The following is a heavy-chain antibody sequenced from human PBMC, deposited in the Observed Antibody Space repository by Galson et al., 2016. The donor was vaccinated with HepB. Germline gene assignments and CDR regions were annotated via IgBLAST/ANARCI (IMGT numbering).Heavy chain of an antibody. Sequence: SLRLSCAASGFTFSSYGMSWVRQAPGKGLEWISYISSSSSAIFYADSVKGRFTISRDNANNSLYLQMNSLRDEDTAVYYCASPGGWFRNWGQGTLVTVSS. CDR1: GFTFSSYG. V-gene: IGHV3-48*02. CDR3: ASPGGWFRN. D-gene: IGHD6-19*01. CDR2: ISSSSSAI. J-gene: IGHJ4*02.